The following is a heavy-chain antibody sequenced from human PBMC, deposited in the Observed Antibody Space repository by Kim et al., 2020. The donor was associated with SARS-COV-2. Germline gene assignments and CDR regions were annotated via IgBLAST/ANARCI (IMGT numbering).Heavy chain of an antibody. D-gene: IGHD6-13*01. CDR2: IYTSGST. CDR3: ARIIAADGYYFDY. CDR1: GGSISSGSYY. J-gene: IGHJ4*02. Sequence: SETLSLTCTVSGGSISSGSYYWSWIRQPAGKGLEWIGRIYTSGSTNYNPSLKSRVTISVDTSKNQFSLKLSSVTAADTAVYYCARIIAADGYYFDYWGQGTLVTVSS. V-gene: IGHV4-61*02.